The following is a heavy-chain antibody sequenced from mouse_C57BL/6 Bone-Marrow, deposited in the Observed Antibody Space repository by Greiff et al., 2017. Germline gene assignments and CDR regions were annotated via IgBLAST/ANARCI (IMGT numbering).Heavy chain of an antibody. J-gene: IGHJ4*01. CDR3: TGGNYHYCAKDY. CDR1: GYTFTSYW. D-gene: IGHD2-1*01. Sequence: EVQLQESGTVLARPGASVKMSCKTSGYTFTSYWMHWVKQRPGQGLEWIGAIYPGNSDTSYNQKFKGKATLTAVTSASTAYMELSSLTDEDSAVYYCTGGNYHYCAKDYWGQGTSVTVSS. V-gene: IGHV1-5*01. CDR2: IYPGNSDT.